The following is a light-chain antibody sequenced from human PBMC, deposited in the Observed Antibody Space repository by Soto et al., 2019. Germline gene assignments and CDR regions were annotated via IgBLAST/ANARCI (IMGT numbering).Light chain of an antibody. J-gene: IGKJ1*01. CDR1: QSISSW. V-gene: IGKV1-5*03. Sequence: DIQMTQSPSTLSASVGDRVTITCRASQSISSWLAWYQQKPGKAPKLLIYKASSLESGVPSRLSGSGSGTEFTLTISGLQPDDVAPYYCQHYNSYPWTFGQGTKVEIK. CDR2: KAS. CDR3: QHYNSYPWT.